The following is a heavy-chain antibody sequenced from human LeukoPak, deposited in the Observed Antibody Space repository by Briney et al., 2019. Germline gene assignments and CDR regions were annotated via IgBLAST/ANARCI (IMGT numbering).Heavy chain of an antibody. J-gene: IGHJ4*02. CDR1: AGSISGYY. D-gene: IGHD6-19*01. Sequence: SETLSLTCTVSAGSISGYYWTWIRQPPGKGLEWIAYIHYRGTIQCIPSVKSRVTISVDTSKNQFSLRLTSVTAADTAVYFCARLSDHGWPDYWGQGTLVTASS. CDR2: IHYRGTI. CDR3: ARLSDHGWPDY. V-gene: IGHV4-59*08.